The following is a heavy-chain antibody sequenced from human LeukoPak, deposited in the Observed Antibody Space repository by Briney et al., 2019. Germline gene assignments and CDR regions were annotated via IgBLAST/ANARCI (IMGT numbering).Heavy chain of an antibody. V-gene: IGHV4-39*02. CDR1: GGSISSGGYY. Sequence: PSETLSLTCTVSGGSISSGGYYWSWIRQPPGKGLEWIGEINHSGTTNYNPSLKSRVTISVDTSKNRFSLRLSSVTAADTAVYFXXXGXXXGYFXDYWGQG. CDR2: INHSGTT. CDR3: XXGXXXGYFXDY. J-gene: IGHJ4*02.